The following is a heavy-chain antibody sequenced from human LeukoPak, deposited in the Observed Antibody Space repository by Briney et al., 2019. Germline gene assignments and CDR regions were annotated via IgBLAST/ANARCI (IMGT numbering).Heavy chain of an antibody. CDR1: GFTFSSYG. Sequence: GGSLRLSCAVSGFTFSSYGMTWVRQAPGRGLEWVSAVSGSGGSTYYADSVKGRFTISRDNSKNTLYLQMNSLRAEDTAVYYCAKDKEYTYGLGYFDYWGQGTLVTVSS. V-gene: IGHV3-23*01. J-gene: IGHJ4*02. CDR3: AKDKEYTYGLGYFDY. D-gene: IGHD5-18*01. CDR2: VSGSGGST.